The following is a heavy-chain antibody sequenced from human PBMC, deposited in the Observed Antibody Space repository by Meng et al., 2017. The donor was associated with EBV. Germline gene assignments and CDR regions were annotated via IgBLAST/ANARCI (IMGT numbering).Heavy chain of an antibody. CDR2: IIPIFSTA. D-gene: IGHD6-13*01. CDR3: TRAERAAAGRLDY. V-gene: IGHV1-69*06. CDR1: GAIISSYA. Sequence: GSCGAVVKHPGSSVIVCGDASGAIISSYAIRWVRQPPGQGLEWMGGIIPIFSTAYYAPKYQRIAMTTENNNTSIAHKVLSMLTAENAVFYCWTRAERAAAGRLDYWGQGTLVTVSS. J-gene: IGHJ4*02.